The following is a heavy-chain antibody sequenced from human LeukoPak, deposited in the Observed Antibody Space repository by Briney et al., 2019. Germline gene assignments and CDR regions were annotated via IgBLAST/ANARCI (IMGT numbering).Heavy chain of an antibody. J-gene: IGHJ4*02. V-gene: IGHV3-23*01. D-gene: IGHD6-19*01. CDR3: AKAIKSQWLGNFDY. CDR1: GFTFSTYD. Sequence: GGSLRLSCAASGFTFSTYDMSWVRQAPGKGLEWVSGISGSGGSTYYADSVKGRFTISRDNLKNTLYLQMNSLRAEDTAVYYCAKAIKSQWLGNFDYWGQGILVTVSS. CDR2: ISGSGGST.